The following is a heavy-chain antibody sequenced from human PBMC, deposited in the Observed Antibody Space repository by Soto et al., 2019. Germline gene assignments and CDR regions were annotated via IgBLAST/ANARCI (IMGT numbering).Heavy chain of an antibody. CDR2: MNPNSGNT. V-gene: IGHV1-8*01. D-gene: IGHD2-2*01. Sequence: SVKVSCKASGYTFTSYDINWVRQATGQGLEWMGWMNPNSGNTGYAQKFQGRVTMTRNTSISTAYMELSSLRSADTAVYYCAVSYCSSTSCYVPYYYMDVWGKGTTVTVSS. J-gene: IGHJ6*03. CDR1: GYTFTSYD. CDR3: AVSYCSSTSCYVPYYYMDV.